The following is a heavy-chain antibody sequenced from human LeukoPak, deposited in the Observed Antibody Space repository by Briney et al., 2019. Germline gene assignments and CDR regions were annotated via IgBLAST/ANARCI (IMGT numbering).Heavy chain of an antibody. CDR3: ARVRDRRLSTITIFGY. J-gene: IGHJ4*02. V-gene: IGHV1-2*06. CDR2: INPNSGGT. D-gene: IGHD3-3*01. CDR1: GYTFTGYY. Sequence: ASVKVSCKASGYTFTGYYMHWVRQAPGQGLEWTGRINPNSGGTNYAQKFQGRVTMTRDTSISTAYMELSRLRSDDTAVYYCARVRDRRLSTITIFGYWGQGTLVTVSS.